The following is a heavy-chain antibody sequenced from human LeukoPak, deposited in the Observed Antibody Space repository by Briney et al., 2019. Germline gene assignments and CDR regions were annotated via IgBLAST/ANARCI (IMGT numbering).Heavy chain of an antibody. CDR2: ISYDGSNK. CDR1: GFTFSGYG. CDR3: ARDLTMIYAFDI. D-gene: IGHD3-22*01. J-gene: IGHJ3*02. Sequence: GGSLRLSCAASGFTFSGYGMHWVRQAPGKGLEWVAVISYDGSNKYYADSVKGRFTISRDNSKNTLYLQMNSLRAEDTAVYYCARDLTMIYAFDIWGQGTMVTVSS. V-gene: IGHV3-30*19.